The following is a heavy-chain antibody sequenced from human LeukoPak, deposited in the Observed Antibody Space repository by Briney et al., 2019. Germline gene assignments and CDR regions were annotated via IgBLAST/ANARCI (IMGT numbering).Heavy chain of an antibody. CDR3: ARGVAAAGSYYYYYMDV. CDR1: GYTFTTYN. CDR2: ISAYNGNT. J-gene: IGHJ6*03. Sequence: ASVKVSCKAPGYTFTTYNISWVRQAPGQGLEWMGWISAYNGNTNYAQKLQGRVTMTTDTSTSTAYMELRSLRSDDTAVYYCARGVAAAGSYYYYYMDVWGKGTTVTVSS. D-gene: IGHD6-13*01. V-gene: IGHV1-18*01.